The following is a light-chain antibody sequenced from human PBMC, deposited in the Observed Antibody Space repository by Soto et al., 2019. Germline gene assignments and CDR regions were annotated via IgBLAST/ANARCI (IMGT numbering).Light chain of an antibody. CDR1: QSVSTN. V-gene: IGKV3-15*01. CDR2: GAS. Sequence: EVVVTQSPRTLSVSPGERATLSCRASQSVSTNVAWYQQKPGQAPRLLISGASTRAAGVSARFTGSGSGTKFPLPISSLQSADFAVYYCQQYHYWPPRTFGPGTRVDIK. CDR3: QQYHYWPPRT. J-gene: IGKJ1*01.